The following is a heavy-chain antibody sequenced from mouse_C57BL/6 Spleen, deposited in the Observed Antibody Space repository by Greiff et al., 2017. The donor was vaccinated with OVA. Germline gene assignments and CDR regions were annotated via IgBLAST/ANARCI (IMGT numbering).Heavy chain of an antibody. V-gene: IGHV1-80*01. Sequence: VKLVESGAELVKPGASVKISCKASGYAFSSYWMNWVKQRPGKGLEWIGQIYPGDGDTNYNGKFKGKATLTADKSSSTAYMQLSSLTSEDSAVYFCARRRGYDGWYFDVWGTGTTVTVSS. J-gene: IGHJ1*03. CDR3: ARRRGYDGWYFDV. CDR2: IYPGDGDT. D-gene: IGHD2-2*01. CDR1: GYAFSSYW.